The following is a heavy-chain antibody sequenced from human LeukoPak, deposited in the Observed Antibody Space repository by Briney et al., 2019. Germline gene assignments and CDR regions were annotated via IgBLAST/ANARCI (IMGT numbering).Heavy chain of an antibody. D-gene: IGHD3-10*01. CDR2: ISSSSSYI. CDR3: ARITMVRGASDY. CDR1: GFTFSSYS. J-gene: IGHJ4*02. Sequence: GGSLRLSCAASGFTFSSYSMNWVRQAPGKGLEWVSSISSSSSYIYYADSVKGRFTISRDNAKNSLYLQMNSLRAKDTAVYYCARITMVRGASDYWGQGTLVTVSS. V-gene: IGHV3-21*01.